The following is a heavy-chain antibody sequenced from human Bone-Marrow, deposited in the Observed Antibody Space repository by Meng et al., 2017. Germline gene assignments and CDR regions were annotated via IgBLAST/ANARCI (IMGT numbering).Heavy chain of an antibody. J-gene: IGHJ4*02. V-gene: IGHV4-4*02. D-gene: IGHD6-19*01. CDR3: AASPGWWRIDS. CDR1: GASVRSGYW. CDR2: FHHSGTT. Sequence: QGQLQESGPGLVKPSGPLSLTCGVSGASVRSGYWWTWVRQPPGKGLEWIGEFHHSGTTNYNPSLRSRVTISVDTSKNQFSLRLTSVTAADTAVYYCAASPGWWRIDSWGQGTLVTVSS.